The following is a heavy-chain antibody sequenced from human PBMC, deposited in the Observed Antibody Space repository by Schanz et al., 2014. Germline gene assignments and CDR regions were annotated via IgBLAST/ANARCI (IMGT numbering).Heavy chain of an antibody. J-gene: IGHJ4*02. Sequence: QVHLVESGGGVVRPGGSLRLSCAASRFTFNAYDMYWIRQAPGKGLEWVALISHDGSNKNSADSVKGRFTISRDNSKNTLYLQMNSLRGDDTAIYYCVKGGTNTLDSRGQGTLVTVSS. CDR3: VKGGTNTLDS. V-gene: IGHV3-30*18. CDR1: RFTFNAYD. CDR2: ISHDGSNK.